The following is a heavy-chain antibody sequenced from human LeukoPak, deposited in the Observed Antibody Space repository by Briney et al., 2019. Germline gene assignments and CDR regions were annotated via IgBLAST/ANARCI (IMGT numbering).Heavy chain of an antibody. D-gene: IGHD2-15*01. Sequence: QPGGSLRLSCAASGFTFSSYAMSWVRQAPGKGLEWVSAIGGSGGSTYYADSVKGRFTISRDNSKNTLYLQMNSLRAEDTAVYYCAKCSLGYCSGGSCYDYWGQGTLVTVSS. J-gene: IGHJ4*02. CDR3: AKCSLGYCSGGSCYDY. CDR1: GFTFSSYA. CDR2: IGGSGGST. V-gene: IGHV3-23*01.